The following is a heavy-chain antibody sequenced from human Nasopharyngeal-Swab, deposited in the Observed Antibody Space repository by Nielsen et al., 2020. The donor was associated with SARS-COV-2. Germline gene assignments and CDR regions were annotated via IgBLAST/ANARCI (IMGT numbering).Heavy chain of an antibody. J-gene: IGHJ4*02. D-gene: IGHD3/OR15-3a*01. CDR3: ARDRGTYSSVGTGYYFDY. V-gene: IGHV6-1*01. Sequence: WIRQSPSRGLEWLGRTYYRSTWYDDLAVSVKGRIIINPDTSKNQFSLHLNSVTPEDTAVYYCARDRGTYSSVGTGYYFDYWGQGSLVTVSS. CDR2: TYYRSTWYD.